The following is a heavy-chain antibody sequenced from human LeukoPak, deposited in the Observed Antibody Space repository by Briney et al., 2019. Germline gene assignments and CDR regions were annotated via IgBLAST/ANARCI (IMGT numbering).Heavy chain of an antibody. CDR1: GGSISSYY. J-gene: IGHJ5*02. CDR3: ARRIAAAGTSTGWFDP. D-gene: IGHD6-13*01. V-gene: IGHV4-59*01. CDR2: IYYSGST. Sequence: SETLSLTCTVSGGSISSYYWSWIRQPPGKGLEWIGYIYYSGSTNYNPSLKSRVTISVDTSKNQFSLKLSSVTAADTAVYYCARRIAAAGTSTGWFDPWGQGTLVTVSS.